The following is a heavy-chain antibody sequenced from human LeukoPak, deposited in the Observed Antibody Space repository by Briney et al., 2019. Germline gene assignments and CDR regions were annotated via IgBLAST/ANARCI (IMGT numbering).Heavy chain of an antibody. CDR1: GFTFRSYG. Sequence: GRSLRLSCAASGFTFRSYGMHWVRQAPGKGLEWVTAISYDGSNEHYADSVKGRFIISRDNSKNTLDLQMNSLRTEDTAVYYCAKEGSSGWYGDYWGQGTLVTVSS. D-gene: IGHD6-19*01. CDR3: AKEGSSGWYGDY. V-gene: IGHV3-30*18. J-gene: IGHJ4*02. CDR2: ISYDGSNE.